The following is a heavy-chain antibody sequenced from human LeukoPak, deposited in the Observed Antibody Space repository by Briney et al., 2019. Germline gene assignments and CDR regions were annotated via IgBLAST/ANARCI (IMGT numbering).Heavy chain of an antibody. Sequence: SETLSLTCAVYGGSFSGYYWSWIRQPPGKGLEWIGEINHSGSTYYNPSLKSRVTISVDTSKNQFSLKLSSVTAADTAVYYCARSGGSYPHFDYWGQGTLVTVSS. CDR3: ARSGGSYPHFDY. J-gene: IGHJ4*02. CDR2: INHSGST. V-gene: IGHV4-34*01. CDR1: GGSFSGYY. D-gene: IGHD1-26*01.